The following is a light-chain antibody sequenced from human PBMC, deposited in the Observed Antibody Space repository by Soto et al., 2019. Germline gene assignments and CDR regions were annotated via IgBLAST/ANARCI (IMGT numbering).Light chain of an antibody. CDR1: RSVSSSF. CDR3: QQYGSSRT. CDR2: GAS. Sequence: DIVLTHSPGTLSLSPGERATLSCRASRSVSSSFLTWYQQKPGQAPRLLIYGASSRATGIPDRFSGSGSGTDFTLTIIRLEPEDFAVYYCQQYGSSRTFGQGTKVDIK. V-gene: IGKV3-20*01. J-gene: IGKJ1*01.